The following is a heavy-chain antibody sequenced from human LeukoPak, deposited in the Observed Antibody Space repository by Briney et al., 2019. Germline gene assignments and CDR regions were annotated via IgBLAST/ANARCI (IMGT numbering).Heavy chain of an antibody. CDR1: GFTFSSDG. J-gene: IGHJ4*02. CDR2: IRYYGSNK. Sequence: WGSLRLSCAASGFTFSSDGMHWGCQAPGKGLEWVAFIRYYGSNKYYADSVKGRCAISRDNSKNTLYPQMNSLRAEDTAVYYFAKATAAEAYYWGEGRPVT. CDR3: AKATAAEAYY. V-gene: IGHV3-30*02. D-gene: IGHD6-13*01.